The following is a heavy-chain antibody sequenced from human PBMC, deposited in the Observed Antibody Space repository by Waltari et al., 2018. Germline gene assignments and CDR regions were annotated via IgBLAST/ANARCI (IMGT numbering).Heavy chain of an antibody. D-gene: IGHD4-17*01. J-gene: IGHJ4*02. CDR1: GFTFSSHS. CDR2: ISSSSSYI. V-gene: IGHV3-21*01. CDR3: ARDLDGDPIDY. Sequence: EVQLVESGGGLVKPGGSLRLSCAASGFTFSSHSMNWVRQAPGKGLEWVSSISSSSSYIYYADSVKGRFTISRDNAKNSLYLQMNSLRAEDTAVYYCARDLDGDPIDYWGQGTLVTVSS.